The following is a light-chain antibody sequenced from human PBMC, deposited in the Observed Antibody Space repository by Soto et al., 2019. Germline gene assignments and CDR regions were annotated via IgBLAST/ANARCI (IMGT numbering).Light chain of an antibody. Sequence: DIRLTPSPSFLSAALGDRVPSPCRASQGISSYLAWYQQKPGKAPKLLIYAASTLQSGVPSRFSGSGSGTEFTLTISSLQPEDFATYYCQQLNSYPFTFGGGTKVDIK. V-gene: IGKV1-9*01. J-gene: IGKJ4*01. CDR1: QGISSY. CDR3: QQLNSYPFT. CDR2: AAS.